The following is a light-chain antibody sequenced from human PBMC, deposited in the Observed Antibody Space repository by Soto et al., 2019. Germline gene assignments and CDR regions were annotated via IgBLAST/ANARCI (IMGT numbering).Light chain of an antibody. J-gene: IGKJ1*01. CDR3: QQYNNWPTWT. V-gene: IGKV3-15*01. Sequence: IVMTQSPVTLSVSLGERRTLACSASQSVSRNLAWYQQKPGQAPRLLIYGASTRATGIPARFSGSGSGTEFTLTISSLQSEDFAVYYCQQYNNWPTWTFGQGTKVDIK. CDR1: QSVSRN. CDR2: GAS.